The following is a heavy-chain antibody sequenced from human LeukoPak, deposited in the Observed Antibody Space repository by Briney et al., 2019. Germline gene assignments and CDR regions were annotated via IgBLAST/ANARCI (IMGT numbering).Heavy chain of an antibody. J-gene: IGHJ4*02. D-gene: IGHD3-3*01. CDR3: ARVYDFWSGYPYFFDY. CDR1: GYTFTGYY. CDR2: INPNSGGT. V-gene: IGHV1-2*02. Sequence: ASVKVSCKASGYTFTGYYMHWVRQAPGQGLEWMGWINPNSGGTNYAQKFQGRVTMTRDTSISTAYMELSRLRSDGTAVYYCARVYDFWSGYPYFFDYWGQGTLVTVSS.